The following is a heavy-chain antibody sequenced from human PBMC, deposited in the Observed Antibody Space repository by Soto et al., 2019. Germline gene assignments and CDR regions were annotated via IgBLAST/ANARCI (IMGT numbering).Heavy chain of an antibody. CDR3: ASLTIFGVVISRYGMDV. CDR1: GGSISSGGYY. CDR2: IYYSGST. Sequence: PSETLSLTCTVSGGSISSGGYYWSWIRQHPGKGLEWIGYIYYSGSTYYNPSLKSRVTISVDTSKNQFSLKLSSVTAADTAVYYCASLTIFGVVISRYGMDVWGQGTTVTVSS. V-gene: IGHV4-31*03. D-gene: IGHD3-3*01. J-gene: IGHJ6*02.